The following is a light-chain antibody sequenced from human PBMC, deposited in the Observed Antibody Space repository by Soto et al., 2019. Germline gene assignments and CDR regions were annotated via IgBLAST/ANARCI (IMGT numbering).Light chain of an antibody. CDR2: GAS. V-gene: IGKV3-20*01. Sequence: EIVLTQSPGTLSLFPGERATLSFRASQSLTTRYLAWYQQKPGQAHRLLIYGASSRATGIPDRFSGSGSGTDFTLTISRLEREGFAMSYCQQYGSSPTFGQGTRLEIK. CDR1: QSLTTRY. CDR3: QQYGSSPT. J-gene: IGKJ5*01.